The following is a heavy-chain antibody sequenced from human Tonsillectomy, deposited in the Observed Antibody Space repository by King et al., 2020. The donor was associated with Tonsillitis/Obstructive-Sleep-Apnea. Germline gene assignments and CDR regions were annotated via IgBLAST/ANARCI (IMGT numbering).Heavy chain of an antibody. CDR3: ARAGDLLLLPATYYFDY. D-gene: IGHD2-2*01. V-gene: IGHV3-30*04. CDR1: GFTFSSYA. CDR2: ISYDGNNK. Sequence: VQLVESGGGVVQPGRSLRLSCAASGFTFSSYAMHWVRQAPGKGLEWVAVISYDGNNKYYADSVKGRFTISRDNSKNTLFLQMNSLRAEDTAVYYCARAGDLLLLPATYYFDYWGQGTLVTVSS. J-gene: IGHJ4*02.